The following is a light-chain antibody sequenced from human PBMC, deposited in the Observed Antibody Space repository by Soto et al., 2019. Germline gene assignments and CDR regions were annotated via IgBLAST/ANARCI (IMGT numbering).Light chain of an antibody. Sequence: QSALTQPPSPSGSPGQSVTISCTGTSSDVGGYNFVSWYQQHPGKAPKLMIYEVSGRPSGVPDRFSGSKSGNTAFLTVSGLQAEDEADYYCSSYAGSNIVVFGGGTKVTVL. CDR1: SSDVGGYNF. CDR3: SSYAGSNIVV. CDR2: EVS. V-gene: IGLV2-8*01. J-gene: IGLJ2*01.